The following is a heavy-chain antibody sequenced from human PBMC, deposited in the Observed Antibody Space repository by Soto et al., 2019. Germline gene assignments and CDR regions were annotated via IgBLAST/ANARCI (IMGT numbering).Heavy chain of an antibody. J-gene: IGHJ6*02. CDR3: ARSYRQHYYYYGMDV. D-gene: IGHD1-26*01. CDR2: INHRGST. V-gene: IGHV4-34*01. CDR1: GGSFSGYY. Sequence: QVQLQQWGAGLLKPSETLSLTCAVYGGSFSGYYWSWIRQPPGKGLEWIGEINHRGSTNYNPSLKSRVTISVDTSKNQFSLKLSSVTAADTAVYYCARSYRQHYYYYGMDVWGQGTTVTVSS.